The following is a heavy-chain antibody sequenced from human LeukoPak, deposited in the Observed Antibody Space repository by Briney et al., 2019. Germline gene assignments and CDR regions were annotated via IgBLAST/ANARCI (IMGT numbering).Heavy chain of an antibody. J-gene: IGHJ4*02. CDR3: ATDGYYYDSSGYSFFDY. V-gene: IGHV1-24*01. CDR1: GYTLTELS. Sequence: ASVKVSCKVSGYTLTELSMHWVRQAPGKGLEWMGGFDPEDGETIYAQKFQGRVTMTEDTSTDTAYMELSSLRSEDTAVYYCATDGYYYDSSGYSFFDYWGQGTLVTVSS. CDR2: FDPEDGET. D-gene: IGHD3-22*01.